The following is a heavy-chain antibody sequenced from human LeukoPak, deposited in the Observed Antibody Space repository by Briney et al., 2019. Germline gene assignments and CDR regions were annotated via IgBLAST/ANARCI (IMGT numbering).Heavy chain of an antibody. V-gene: IGHV3-30*03. J-gene: IGHJ5*02. CDR2: IANDGSNK. D-gene: IGHD3-10*01. CDR1: GFTFSSHG. Sequence: GRSLRLSCAASGFTFSSHGMHWVRQAPGKGLEWVAVIANDGSNKYYADYVKGRFTISRDNSKNTLYLQMNSLRAEDTAVYYCARVEDTYYYGSGSGRGFDPWGQGTLATVSS. CDR3: ARVEDTYYYGSGSGRGFDP.